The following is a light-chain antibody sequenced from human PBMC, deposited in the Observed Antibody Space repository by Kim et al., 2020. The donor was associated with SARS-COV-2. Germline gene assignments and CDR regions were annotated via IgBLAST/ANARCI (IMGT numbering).Light chain of an antibody. J-gene: IGKJ2*01. CDR1: QSVNSN. Sequence: EIVMTQSPATLSVSPGEGATLSCRASQSVNSNLAWYQQKPGQAPRLLIYDASTRATAIPARFSGSGSGTEFSLTISSLQSEDFAIYYCHQYNDWPFTFGRGTKLEIK. CDR2: DAS. CDR3: HQYNDWPFT. V-gene: IGKV3-15*01.